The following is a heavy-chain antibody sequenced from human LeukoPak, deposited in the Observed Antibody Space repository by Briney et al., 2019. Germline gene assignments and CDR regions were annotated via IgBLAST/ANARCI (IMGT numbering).Heavy chain of an antibody. Sequence: GGSLRLSCAASGFTFSNAWMSWVRQAPGKGLEWVSSISSSSSYIYYADSVKGRFTISRDNAKNSLYLQMNSLRAEDTAVYYCARKEIEAPDYWGQGTLVTVSS. D-gene: IGHD5-24*01. CDR1: GFTFSNAW. CDR3: ARKEIEAPDY. J-gene: IGHJ4*02. CDR2: ISSSSSYI. V-gene: IGHV3-21*01.